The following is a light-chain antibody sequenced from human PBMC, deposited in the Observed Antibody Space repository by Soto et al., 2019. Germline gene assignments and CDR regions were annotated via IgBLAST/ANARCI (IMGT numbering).Light chain of an antibody. CDR3: CSYAVISTLV. J-gene: IGLJ2*01. CDR1: SSDL. Sequence: QSVLTQPASVSGSPGQSITISCTGTSSDLVSWYQHNPGKAPKLMIYEGTKRPSGVSNRFSGSKSGNTASLTISGLQAEDEADYYCCSYAVISTLVFGGGTQLTVL. CDR2: EGT. V-gene: IGLV2-23*01.